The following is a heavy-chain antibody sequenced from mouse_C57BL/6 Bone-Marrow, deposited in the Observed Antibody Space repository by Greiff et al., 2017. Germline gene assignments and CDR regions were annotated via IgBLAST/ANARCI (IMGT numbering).Heavy chain of an antibody. CDR1: GFSLSTFGMG. D-gene: IGHD2-4*01. J-gene: IGHJ3*01. CDR3: AMGIYDYDDWFAY. V-gene: IGHV8-8*01. Sequence: QVTLKESGPGILQPSQTLSLTCSFSGFSLSTFGMGVGWIRQPSGKGLEWLAHIWWDDDKYSNPALKSRLTISKDTSKNQVLLKIAKVDTAETATYYGAMGIYDYDDWFAYWGQGTLVTGSA. CDR2: IWWDDDK.